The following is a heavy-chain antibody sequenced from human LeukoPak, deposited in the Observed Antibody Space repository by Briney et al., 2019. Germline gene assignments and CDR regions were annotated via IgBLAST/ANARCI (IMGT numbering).Heavy chain of an antibody. J-gene: IGHJ4*02. Sequence: SETLSLTCTVSGYSISSGYYWGWIWQPPGKGLEWIGSIYHSGSTYYNPSLKSRVTILVDTSKNQLSLKLSSVTAADTAVYYCASLSSGARWENPGDYWGQGTLVTVSS. CDR3: ASLSSGARWENPGDY. V-gene: IGHV4-38-2*02. D-gene: IGHD1-26*01. CDR1: GYSISSGYY. CDR2: IYHSGST.